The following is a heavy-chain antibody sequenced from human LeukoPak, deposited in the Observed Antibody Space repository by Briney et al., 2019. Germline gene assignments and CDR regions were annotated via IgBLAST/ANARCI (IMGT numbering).Heavy chain of an antibody. CDR2: IKQDGSEK. J-gene: IGHJ4*02. CDR1: GFTFSSYW. Sequence: SGGSLRLSCAAPGFTFSSYWMSWVRQAPGKGLEWVANIKQDGSEKYYVDSVKGRFTISRDNAKNSLYLQMNSLRAEDTAVYYCARDRRVAVAGTLDYWGQGTLVTVSS. V-gene: IGHV3-7*01. D-gene: IGHD6-19*01. CDR3: ARDRRVAVAGTLDY.